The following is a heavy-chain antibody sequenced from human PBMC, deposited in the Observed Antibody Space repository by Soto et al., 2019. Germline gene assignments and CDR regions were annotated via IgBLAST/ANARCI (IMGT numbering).Heavy chain of an antibody. CDR2: ISWNSGTL. CDR3: ATAFNSRGWYGLHDFDC. V-gene: IGHV3-9*01. J-gene: IGHJ4*02. CDR1: GFTFDDYG. Sequence: EVQLVESGGGWGQPGRSLSLSCAASGFTFDDYGRYWVRQAPGTGLEWVSGISWNSGTLGSADSVKGRFTVSRDNAKSSLSLQIDRLRPEETAMSYCATAFNSRGWYGLHDFDCWGQGTLVTVSS. D-gene: IGHD6-19*01.